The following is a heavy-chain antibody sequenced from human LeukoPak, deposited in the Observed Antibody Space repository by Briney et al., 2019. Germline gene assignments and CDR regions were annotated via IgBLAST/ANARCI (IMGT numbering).Heavy chain of an antibody. V-gene: IGHV1-18*01. D-gene: IGHD2-2*01. CDR3: ARVAGSSTSYYYMDV. CDR2: ISAYNGNT. CDR1: GYTFTSYD. Sequence: ASVKVSCKASGYTFTSYDINWVRQAPGQGLEWMGWISAYNGNTNYAQKLQGRVTMTTDTSTSTAYMELRSLRSDDTAVYYCARVAGSSTSYYYMDVWGKGTTVTVSS. J-gene: IGHJ6*03.